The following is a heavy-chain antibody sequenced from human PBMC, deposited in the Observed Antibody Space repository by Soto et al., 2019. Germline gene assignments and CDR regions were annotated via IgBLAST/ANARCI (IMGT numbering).Heavy chain of an antibody. J-gene: IGHJ4*02. CDR1: GFTFSSYG. CDR2: ISGSGGST. V-gene: IGHV3-23*01. CDR3: AKVSFGSGWPKNYIDD. Sequence: PGGSLRLSCAASGFTFSSYGMSWVRQAPGKGLEWVSGISGSGGSTYYADSVKGRFTISRDNSKNTLYLQMNSLRAEDTAVYYCAKVSFGSGWPKNYIDDSGQGILVSVSS. D-gene: IGHD6-19*01.